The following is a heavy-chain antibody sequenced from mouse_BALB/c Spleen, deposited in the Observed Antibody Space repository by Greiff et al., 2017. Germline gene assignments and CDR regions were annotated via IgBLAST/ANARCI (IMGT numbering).Heavy chain of an antibody. D-gene: IGHD2-12*01. CDR2: ISSGGSYT. Sequence: EVMLVESGGDLVKPGGSLKLSCAASGFTFSSYGMSWVRQTPDKRLEWVATISSGGSYTYYPDSVKGRFTISRDNAKNTLYLQMSSLKSEDTAMYYCARDLRPSFDYWGQGTTLTVSS. CDR3: ARDLRPSFDY. V-gene: IGHV5-6*02. J-gene: IGHJ2*01. CDR1: GFTFSSYG.